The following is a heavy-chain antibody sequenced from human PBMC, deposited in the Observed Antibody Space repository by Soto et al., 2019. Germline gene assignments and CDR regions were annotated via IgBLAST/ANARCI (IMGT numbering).Heavy chain of an antibody. CDR1: GFTFSSYA. D-gene: IGHD1-26*01. J-gene: IGHJ4*02. Sequence: EVQLLESGGGLVQPGGSLRLSCAASGFTFSSYAMRWVRQAPGKGLEWVSAISGSGDSTYYEDSVKGRFTISRDNSKNTVYLQMNSLRGEDTAVYYCARRGSGSYYDYWGQGTLVTVSS. CDR2: ISGSGDST. CDR3: ARRGSGSYYDY. V-gene: IGHV3-23*01.